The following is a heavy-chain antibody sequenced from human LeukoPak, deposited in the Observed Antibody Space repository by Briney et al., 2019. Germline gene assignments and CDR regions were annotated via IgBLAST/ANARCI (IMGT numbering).Heavy chain of an antibody. D-gene: IGHD3-10*01. J-gene: IGHJ3*02. CDR3: TKPVPVNPGAFDN. CDR1: GFTFGDYA. Sequence: PGGSLRLSCTASGFTFGDYAMSRVRQAPGKGLEWVGFIRSKAYGGTTEYAASVKGRFTISRDDSKSIAYLQMNSLKTEDTAVYYRTKPVPVNPGAFDNWGQRTKVTVSS. CDR2: IRSKAYGGTT. V-gene: IGHV3-49*04.